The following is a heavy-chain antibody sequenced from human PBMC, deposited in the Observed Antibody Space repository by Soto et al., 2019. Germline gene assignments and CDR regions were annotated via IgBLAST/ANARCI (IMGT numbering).Heavy chain of an antibody. CDR2: IRSKAYGGTT. D-gene: IGHD2-2*01. J-gene: IGHJ4*02. Sequence: GGSLRLSCTASGFTFGDYAMSWFRQAPGKGLEWVGFIRSKAYGGTTEYAASVKGRFTISRDDSKSIAYLQMNSLKTEDTAVYYCTRAVPAAWSLGDTSGAFDYWGQGTLVTVSS. CDR3: TRAVPAAWSLGDTSGAFDY. CDR1: GFTFGDYA. V-gene: IGHV3-49*03.